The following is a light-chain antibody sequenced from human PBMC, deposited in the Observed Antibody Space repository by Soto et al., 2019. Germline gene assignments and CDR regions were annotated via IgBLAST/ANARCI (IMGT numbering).Light chain of an antibody. CDR2: KAS. CDR1: QTISSW. CDR3: QHYNSYSEA. J-gene: IGKJ1*01. V-gene: IGKV1-5*03. Sequence: DIQMTQSPSTLSGSVGDRVTITCRASQTISSWLAWYQQKPGKAPKLLIYKASTLKSGVPSRLSGSGSGTEFTLTISSLQPDDFATYYCQHYNSYSEAFGQGTKVDIK.